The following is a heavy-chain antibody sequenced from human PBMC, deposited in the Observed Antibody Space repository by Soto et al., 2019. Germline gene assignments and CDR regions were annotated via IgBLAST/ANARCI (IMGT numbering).Heavy chain of an antibody. J-gene: IGHJ4*02. CDR2: IIPTLGVA. CDR1: GGTFSTYP. V-gene: IGHV1-69*02. Sequence: QVQLVQSGAEVKKPGSSMKVSCKASGGTFSTYPITWVRQAPGQGFEWMGRIIPTLGVANYAQKFQGRVTITADKFTSTAYMELNSLRSEDTAIYYCARTMYRGLDYWGQGTLVIVSS. D-gene: IGHD2-2*01. CDR3: ARTMYRGLDY.